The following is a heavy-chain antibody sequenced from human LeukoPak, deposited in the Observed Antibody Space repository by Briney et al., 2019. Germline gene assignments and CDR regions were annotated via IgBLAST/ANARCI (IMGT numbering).Heavy chain of an antibody. CDR2: IRYDGSNK. J-gene: IGHJ6*03. D-gene: IGHD2-8*01. Sequence: GGSLRLSCAASGFTFSSYGMHWVRQAPGKGLEWVAFIRYDGSNKYYADSVKGRFTISRDNSKNTLYLQMNSLRAEDTAVHYCAKGWDIVLMVYAIQDYYYYMDVWGKGTTVTVSS. CDR3: AKGWDIVLMVYAIQDYYYYMDV. V-gene: IGHV3-30*02. CDR1: GFTFSSYG.